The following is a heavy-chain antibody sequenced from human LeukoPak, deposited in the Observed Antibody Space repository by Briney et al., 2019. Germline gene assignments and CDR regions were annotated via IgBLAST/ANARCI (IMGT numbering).Heavy chain of an antibody. CDR2: ISSSGSTI. Sequence: GALGLCCAASGLACSWYAMNWVRQAPGKGLEWVSYISSSGSTIYYADSVKGRFTISKDNSKNTVDLLMHSVTAEDTALYYCARGRFGDPLNYWGQGTLVTVSS. CDR1: GLACSWYA. CDR3: ARGRFGDPLNY. V-gene: IGHV3-48*03. D-gene: IGHD3-10*01. J-gene: IGHJ4*02.